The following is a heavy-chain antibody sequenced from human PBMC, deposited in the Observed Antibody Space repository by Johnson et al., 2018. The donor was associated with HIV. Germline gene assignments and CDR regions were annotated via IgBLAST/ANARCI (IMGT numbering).Heavy chain of an antibody. CDR3: ARDSAYCGGDCHDAFDI. D-gene: IGHD2-21*02. V-gene: IGHV3-20*04. Sequence: VQLVESRGGVVRPGGSLRLSCAASGFTFDDYGMSWVRQAPGTGLEWVSGINWNGGSTGYADSVKGRFTISRDNAKNSLYLQMNSLRAEDTALYYCARDSAYCGGDCHDAFDIWGQGTMVTVSS. CDR2: INWNGGST. CDR1: GFTFDDYG. J-gene: IGHJ3*02.